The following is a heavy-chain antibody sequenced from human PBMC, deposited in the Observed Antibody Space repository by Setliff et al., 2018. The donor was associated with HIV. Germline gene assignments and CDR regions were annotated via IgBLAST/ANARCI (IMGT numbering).Heavy chain of an antibody. J-gene: IGHJ4*02. V-gene: IGHV4-39*07. CDR2: IYHSGST. D-gene: IGHD6-13*01. CDR3: ARFIAAAGTGDY. CDR1: GGSINDERYY. Sequence: PSETLSLTCRVSGGSINDERYYWSWIRQPPGKGLEWIGSIYHSGSTYYSPSLKSRVTISVDTSKNQFSLKLSSVTAADTAVYYCARFIAAAGTGDYWGQGTLVTVSS.